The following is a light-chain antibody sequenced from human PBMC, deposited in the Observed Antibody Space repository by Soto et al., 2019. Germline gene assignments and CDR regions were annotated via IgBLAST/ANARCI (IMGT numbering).Light chain of an antibody. J-gene: IGKJ3*01. CDR2: GAS. CDR3: QHYDNSPPSVT. CDR1: QSVSSDY. Sequence: EIVLTQSPDTLSLSPVERATLSCLARQSVSSDYLVWYQQKPGQAPRLLIYGASRRATGIPDRFSGSGSGTDFILTISRLEPEDFAVYYCQHYDNSPPSVTFGPGTKVDI. V-gene: IGKV3-20*01.